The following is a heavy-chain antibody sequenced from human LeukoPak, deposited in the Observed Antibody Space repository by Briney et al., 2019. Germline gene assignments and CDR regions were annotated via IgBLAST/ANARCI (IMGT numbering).Heavy chain of an antibody. CDR1: GYTFTSYY. CDR3: ARDRGSATHFDY. V-gene: IGHV1-46*01. J-gene: IGHJ4*02. D-gene: IGHD1-26*01. CDR2: INPSGGST. Sequence: ASVKVSCKASGYTFTSYYMHWVRQAPGQGLEWMGIINPSGGSTSYAQKFQGRVTMTRDTSTSTVYMELSSLRSEDTALYYCARDRGSATHFDYWGQGTLVTVSS.